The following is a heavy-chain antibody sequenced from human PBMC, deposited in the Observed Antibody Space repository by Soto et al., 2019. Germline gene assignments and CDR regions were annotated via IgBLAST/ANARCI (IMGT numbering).Heavy chain of an antibody. J-gene: IGHJ4*02. CDR3: ARGDLIAARKPQDY. CDR2: ISGSGVNT. CDR1: GFTFSSYA. D-gene: IGHD6-6*01. V-gene: IGHV3-23*01. Sequence: EVQLLESGGGLVQPGGSLRLSCAASGFTFSSYAMSWVRQAPGKGLEWVSAISGSGVNTYYADSVKGRFTISRDSSKNTLYLQMNSLRAEDTAVYYCARGDLIAARKPQDYWGQGTLVTVSS.